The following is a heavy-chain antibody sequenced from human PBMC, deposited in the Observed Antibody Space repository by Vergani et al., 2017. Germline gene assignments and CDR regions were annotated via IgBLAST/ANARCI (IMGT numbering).Heavy chain of an antibody. V-gene: IGHV1-3*01. CDR3: ARDRPAYSSGLVIAFDI. J-gene: IGHJ3*02. Sequence: KFQGRVTITRDTSASTAYMELSSLRSEDTAVYYCARDRPAYSSGLVIAFDIWGQGTMVTVSS. D-gene: IGHD6-19*01.